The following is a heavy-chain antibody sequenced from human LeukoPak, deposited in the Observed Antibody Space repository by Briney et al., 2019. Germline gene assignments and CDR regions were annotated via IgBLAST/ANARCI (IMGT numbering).Heavy chain of an antibody. CDR3: AKIIDSAGIGY. Sequence: GGSLRLSCAASGFSFSSYGMSWVRQAPGKGLEWVSSISGSGASTYYADSVKGRFTVSRDNSKNTVYLQMNSLRAEDTAVYYCAKIIDSAGIGYWGQGTLVTVPS. V-gene: IGHV3-23*01. CDR2: ISGSGAST. CDR1: GFSFSSYG. J-gene: IGHJ4*02. D-gene: IGHD6-13*01.